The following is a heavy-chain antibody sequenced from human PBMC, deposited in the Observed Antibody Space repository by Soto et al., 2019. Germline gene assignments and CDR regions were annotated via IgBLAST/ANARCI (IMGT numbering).Heavy chain of an antibody. Sequence: EVQLVESGGGLVQPGGSLRLSCVGSGFTFSNYWMHWVRQTPGEGLVWVSLLNSDGSNTDYADSVKGRFSISRDNDKNTVYLQMNSLRADDTALYYCARGAKGQWLVDFWGQGTLVTVSS. D-gene: IGHD6-19*01. CDR1: GFTFSNYW. CDR2: LNSDGSNT. CDR3: ARGAKGQWLVDF. V-gene: IGHV3-74*01. J-gene: IGHJ4*02.